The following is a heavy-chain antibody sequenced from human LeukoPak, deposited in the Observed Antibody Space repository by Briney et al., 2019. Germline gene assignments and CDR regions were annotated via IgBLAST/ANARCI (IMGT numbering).Heavy chain of an antibody. D-gene: IGHD1-7*01. J-gene: IGHJ4*02. Sequence: SETLSLTCTVSGGSISSMSYYWGWVRQPPGKGLEWIASIYYSGSTYYNPSLKSRVTISIDTSKSQFSLRLSSVTAADTAMYYCVQNIPGTIEHWGQGTLVTVSS. CDR1: GGSISSMSYY. CDR3: VQNIPGTIEH. CDR2: IYYSGST. V-gene: IGHV4-39*01.